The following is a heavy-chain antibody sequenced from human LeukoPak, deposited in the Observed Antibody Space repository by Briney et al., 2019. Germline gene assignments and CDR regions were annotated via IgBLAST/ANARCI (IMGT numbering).Heavy chain of an antibody. J-gene: IGHJ4*02. V-gene: IGHV3-23*01. Sequence: PGGSLRLSCAASGFTFSIYAMSWVRQAPGKGPEWVSAISASDSRTYYTDSVKGRFTISGDNSKNTLYLQMNSLRAEDTAVYYCAEDRAYSFDYWGQGTLVTVSS. CDR2: ISASDSRT. D-gene: IGHD5-18*01. CDR1: GFTFSIYA. CDR3: AEDRAYSFDY.